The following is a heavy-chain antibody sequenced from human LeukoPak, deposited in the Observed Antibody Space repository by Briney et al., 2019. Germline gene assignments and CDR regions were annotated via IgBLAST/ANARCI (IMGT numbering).Heavy chain of an antibody. CDR2: INPNSGGT. CDR1: GYTFTGYY. D-gene: IGHD3-10*01. CDR3: ATLCFGDLLTKKGDY. V-gene: IGHV1-2*02. Sequence: ASVKVSCKASGYTFTGYYMHWVRQAPGQGLEWMGWINPNSGGTNYAQKFQGRVTMTRDTSISTAYMELSRLRSDDTAVYYCATLCFGDLLTKKGDYGGQGTLVTVSA. J-gene: IGHJ4*02.